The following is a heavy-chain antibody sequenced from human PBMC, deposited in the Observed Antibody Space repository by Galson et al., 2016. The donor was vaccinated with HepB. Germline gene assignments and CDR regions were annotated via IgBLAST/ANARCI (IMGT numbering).Heavy chain of an antibody. CDR1: GDSVSSKSAS. Sequence: CAISGDSVSSKSASWIWIRQSPSRGLEWLGRAYSRSKWYHDYAPSVKSRITITPDPSRNQFSLQLDSVTPEDTAIYYCSRGPRNYTSGWTFDYWGQGTLVTVSS. CDR2: AYSRSKWYH. V-gene: IGHV6-1*01. J-gene: IGHJ4*02. D-gene: IGHD6-19*01. CDR3: SRGPRNYTSGWTFDY.